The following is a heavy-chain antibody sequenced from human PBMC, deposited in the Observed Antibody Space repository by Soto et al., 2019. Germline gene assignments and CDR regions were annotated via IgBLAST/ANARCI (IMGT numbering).Heavy chain of an antibody. Sequence: GGSLRLSCAASGFTFSSYGMHWVRQAPGKGLEWVAVISYDGSNKYYADSVKGRFTISRDNSKNTLYLQMNSLRAEDTAVYYCAKGYRYSSGWYAPSFDYWGQGTLVTVSS. CDR2: ISYDGSNK. V-gene: IGHV3-30*18. CDR3: AKGYRYSSGWYAPSFDY. CDR1: GFTFSSYG. J-gene: IGHJ4*02. D-gene: IGHD6-19*01.